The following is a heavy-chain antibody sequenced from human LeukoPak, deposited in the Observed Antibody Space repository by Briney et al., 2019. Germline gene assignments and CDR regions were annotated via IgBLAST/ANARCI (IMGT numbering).Heavy chain of an antibody. CDR3: ARSHYFDYSGYYITPSSFDY. V-gene: IGHV1-69*01. CDR1: GGTFSSYA. D-gene: IGHD3-22*01. CDR2: IIPILGTA. J-gene: IGHJ4*02. Sequence: ASVKVSCKASGGTFSSYAISWVRQAPGQGLEWMGGIIPILGTANYAQKFQGRVTITADESTSTAYMELSSLRSEDTAVYYCARSHYFDYSGYYITPSSFDYWGQGTLVTVSS.